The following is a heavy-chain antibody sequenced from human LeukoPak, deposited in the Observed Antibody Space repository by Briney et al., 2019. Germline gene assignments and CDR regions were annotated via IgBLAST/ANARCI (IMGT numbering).Heavy chain of an antibody. J-gene: IGHJ4*02. CDR1: GFTFSSYG. V-gene: IGHV3-33*03. Sequence: TGGSLRLSCAASGFTFSSYGMHWVRQAPGKGLEWVAVIWYDGSNKYYADSVKGRFTISRDNAKNSLYLQMNSLRAEDTAVYYCARGTIAAAGYYYFDYWGQGTQVTVSS. D-gene: IGHD6-13*01. CDR2: IWYDGSNK. CDR3: ARGTIAAAGYYYFDY.